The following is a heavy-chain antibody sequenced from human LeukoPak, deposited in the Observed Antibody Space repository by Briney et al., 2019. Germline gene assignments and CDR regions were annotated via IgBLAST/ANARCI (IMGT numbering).Heavy chain of an antibody. CDR3: ARVPPYDYGDQDY. CDR2: IYASGST. J-gene: IGHJ4*02. Sequence: SETLSLTCTLSGGSISSGSYYWSWIRQPAGKGLEWIGRIYASGSTNYNPSLKSRVTISVDTSKNQFSLKLSSVTAADTAVYYCARVPPYDYGDQDYWGQGTLVTVSS. CDR1: GGSISSGSYY. V-gene: IGHV4-61*02. D-gene: IGHD4-17*01.